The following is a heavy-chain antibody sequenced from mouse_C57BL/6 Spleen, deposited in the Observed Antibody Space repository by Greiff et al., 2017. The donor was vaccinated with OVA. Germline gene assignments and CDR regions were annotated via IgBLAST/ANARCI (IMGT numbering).Heavy chain of an antibody. V-gene: IGHV1-22*01. D-gene: IGHD1-2*01. CDR2: INPNNGGT. Sequence: EVQLVESGPELVKPGASVKMSCKASGYTFTDYNMHWVKQSPGKSLEWIGYINPNNGGTSYNQKFKGKATLTVNKSSSTAYMELRSLTSEDSAVYYCARNRLTGYFDVWGTGTTVTVSS. CDR1: GYTFTDYN. CDR3: ARNRLTGYFDV. J-gene: IGHJ1*03.